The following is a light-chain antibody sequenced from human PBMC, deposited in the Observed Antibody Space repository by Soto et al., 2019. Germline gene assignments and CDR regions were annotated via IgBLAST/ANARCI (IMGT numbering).Light chain of an antibody. Sequence: EIVMTQSPDTLSVSPGERATLSCRASQSVSTNLAWSQQKPGQAPRLLMYGASTRATGIPARFSGSGSGTEFTLTISSLQSEDFAVYYCQQYNKWPPWTFGQGTKVEIK. CDR1: QSVSTN. J-gene: IGKJ1*01. CDR2: GAS. CDR3: QQYNKWPPWT. V-gene: IGKV3-15*01.